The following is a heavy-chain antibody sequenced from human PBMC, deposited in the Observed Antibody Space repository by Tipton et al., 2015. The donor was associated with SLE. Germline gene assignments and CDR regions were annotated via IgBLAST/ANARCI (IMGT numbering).Heavy chain of an antibody. D-gene: IGHD4-17*01. CDR2: ISSSGSTI. V-gene: IGHV3-48*04. J-gene: IGHJ4*02. CDR1: GFTFSSYS. CDR3: ARVGSTALDY. Sequence: GSLRLSCAASGFTFSSYSMNWVRQAPGKGLEWVSYISSSGSTIYYADSVKGRFTISRDNAKNSLYLQMNSLRAEDTAVYYCARVGSTALDYWGQGTLVTVSS.